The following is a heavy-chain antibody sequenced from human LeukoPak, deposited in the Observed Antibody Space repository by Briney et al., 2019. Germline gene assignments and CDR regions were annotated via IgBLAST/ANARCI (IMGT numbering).Heavy chain of an antibody. J-gene: IGHJ3*02. CDR2: IIPIFGTT. CDR1: GGTFSSYT. D-gene: IGHD6-13*01. CDR3: ARLIPAGGTGDAFDI. V-gene: IGHV1-69*13. Sequence: ASVKVSCKASGGTFSSYTIGWVRQAPGQGLEWMGGIIPIFGTTNYAQKFQGRVTLSADEPTSTAYVELTSLRSEDTAVYYCARLIPAGGTGDAFDIWGQGTMITVSS.